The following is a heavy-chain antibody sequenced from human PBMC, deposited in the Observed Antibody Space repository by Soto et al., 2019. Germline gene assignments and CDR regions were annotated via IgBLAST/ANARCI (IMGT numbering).Heavy chain of an antibody. CDR1: GYSFTSYW. Sequence: GESLKISCKGSGYSFTSYWISWVRQMPGKGLEWMGRIDPSDSYTNYSPSFQGHVTISADKSISTAYLQWSSLKASDTAMYYCARLYVVVPAAIEFFDYWGQGTLVTVSS. CDR2: IDPSDSYT. D-gene: IGHD2-2*01. CDR3: ARLYVVVPAAIEFFDY. J-gene: IGHJ4*02. V-gene: IGHV5-10-1*01.